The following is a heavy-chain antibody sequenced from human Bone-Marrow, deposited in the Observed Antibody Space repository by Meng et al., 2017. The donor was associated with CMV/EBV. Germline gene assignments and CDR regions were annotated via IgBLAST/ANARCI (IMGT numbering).Heavy chain of an antibody. Sequence: ASVKVSCKASGYTFTGHYLHWVRQAPGQGLEWMGWIMPYSGDTNYAQTFQGRVTMTSDTSLSTAYMELSSLRSDDTAVYYCARDENWGPDYWGQGTLVTVSS. D-gene: IGHD7-27*01. CDR2: IMPYSGDT. J-gene: IGHJ4*02. CDR1: GYTFTGHY. CDR3: ARDENWGPDY. V-gene: IGHV1-2*02.